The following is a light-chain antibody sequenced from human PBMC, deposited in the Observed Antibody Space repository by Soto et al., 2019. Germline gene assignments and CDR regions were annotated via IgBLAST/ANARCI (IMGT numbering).Light chain of an antibody. CDR2: GAS. Sequence: EIVLTQSPGTLSLSPVERATLSCRASQSVRISYLAWYQQKPGQAPRLLIYGASSRATGIPDRFSGSGSGTDFTLTISRLEPEDYAVYYCQQYGSSSYTFGQGTKLEIK. V-gene: IGKV3-20*01. J-gene: IGKJ2*01. CDR3: QQYGSSSYT. CDR1: QSVRISY.